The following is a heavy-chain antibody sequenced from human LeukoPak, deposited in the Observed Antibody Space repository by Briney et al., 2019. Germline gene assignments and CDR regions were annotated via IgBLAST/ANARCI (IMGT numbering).Heavy chain of an antibody. D-gene: IGHD3-22*01. CDR2: IIPIFGTA. Sequence: SVKVSCKASGGTFRRYAISWVRQAPGQGLEWMGGIIPIFGTANYAQKFQGRVTITADQSTSTAYMELSSLRSEDTAVYYCARDAAIYDSNGYYYLWWGQGTLVTVSS. V-gene: IGHV1-69*13. CDR1: GGTFRRYA. J-gene: IGHJ4*02. CDR3: ARDAAIYDSNGYYYLW.